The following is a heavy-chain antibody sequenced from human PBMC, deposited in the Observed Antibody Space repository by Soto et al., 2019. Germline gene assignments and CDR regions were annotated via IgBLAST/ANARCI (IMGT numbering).Heavy chain of an antibody. D-gene: IGHD1-20*01. CDR2: IIPLFGTA. Sequence: QVQLVQSGAEVKKPGSSVKVSCKASGGTFSSYAISCVRQAPGQGLEWMGGIIPLFGTANYAQKFQGRVTITADESTSTAYMELRSLRSEYTAVYYCAREGRITGTTYYNWGQGTLVTVSS. J-gene: IGHJ4*02. CDR1: GGTFSSYA. V-gene: IGHV1-69*01. CDR3: AREGRITGTTYYN.